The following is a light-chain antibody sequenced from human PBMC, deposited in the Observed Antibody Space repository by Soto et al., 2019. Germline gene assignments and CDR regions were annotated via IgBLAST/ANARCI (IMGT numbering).Light chain of an antibody. CDR2: DVS. CDR3: QQYNSYST. Sequence: IQMTQSPSSLSASVGDRVTITCRASQSINTWLAWYQQKPGKVPKVLIYDVSTLESGVPSRFSGSGSGTEFTLTISSLQPGDFATYYCQQYNSYSTFGQGTKVDIK. V-gene: IGKV1-5*01. J-gene: IGKJ1*01. CDR1: QSINTW.